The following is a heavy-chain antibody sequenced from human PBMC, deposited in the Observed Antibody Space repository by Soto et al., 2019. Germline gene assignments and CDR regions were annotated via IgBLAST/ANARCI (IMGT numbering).Heavy chain of an antibody. Sequence: QVQLQESGPGLVKPSQTLSLTCTVSGGSISSGAYHWSWIRQHPGKGLEWIGYIYYSGSTYYNPSLKSRVTISVDTSKNQFSLKLSSVTAADTAVYYCASSSGARYYDYWGQGTLVTVSS. CDR1: GGSISSGAYH. J-gene: IGHJ4*02. D-gene: IGHD2-15*01. V-gene: IGHV4-31*03. CDR2: IYYSGST. CDR3: ASSSGARYYDY.